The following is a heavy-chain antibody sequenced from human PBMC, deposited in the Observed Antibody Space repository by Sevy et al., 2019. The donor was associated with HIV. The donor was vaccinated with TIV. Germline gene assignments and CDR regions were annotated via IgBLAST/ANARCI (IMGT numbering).Heavy chain of an antibody. J-gene: IGHJ4*02. Sequence: GGSLRLSCTASGFTFSSYGMHWVRQAPGKGLEWVAFIRYDGSDKYYADSVKGRFTISRDNSKNTLYLQMNSLRAEDTAVYYCAKDQAVGATGVDYWGQGTLVTVSS. CDR3: AKDQAVGATGVDY. V-gene: IGHV3-30*02. CDR2: IRYDGSDK. CDR1: GFTFSSYG. D-gene: IGHD1-26*01.